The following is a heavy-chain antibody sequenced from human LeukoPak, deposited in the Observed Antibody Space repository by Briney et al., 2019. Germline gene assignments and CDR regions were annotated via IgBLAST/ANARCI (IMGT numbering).Heavy chain of an antibody. J-gene: IGHJ6*03. V-gene: IGHV1-18*01. D-gene: IGHD3-3*02. CDR3: ARGSLQAPIIFGPYYMDV. CDR2: ISAYNGNT. Sequence: GASVKVSCKASGYTFTSYGISWVRQAPGQGLEWMGWISAYNGNTNYAQKLQGRVTMTTDTSTSTAYMELRSLRSDDTAVYYCARGSLQAPIIFGPYYMDVWGKGTTVTVSS. CDR1: GYTFTSYG.